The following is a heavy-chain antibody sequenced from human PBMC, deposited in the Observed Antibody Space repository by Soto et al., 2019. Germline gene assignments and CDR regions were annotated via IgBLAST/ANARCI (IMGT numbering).Heavy chain of an antibody. J-gene: IGHJ4*02. Sequence: GASVKVSCKASGGTFSSYAISWVRQAPGQGLEWMGGIIPIFGTANYAQKFQGRVTITADESTSTAYMELSSLRSEDTAVYYCARGYYDSSGYPHYFDYWGQGTLVTVSS. CDR3: ARGYYDSSGYPHYFDY. CDR2: IIPIFGTA. V-gene: IGHV1-69*13. CDR1: GGTFSSYA. D-gene: IGHD3-22*01.